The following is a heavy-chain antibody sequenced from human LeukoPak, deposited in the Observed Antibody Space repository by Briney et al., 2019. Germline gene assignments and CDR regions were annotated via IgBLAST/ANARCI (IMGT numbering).Heavy chain of an antibody. J-gene: IGHJ4*02. CDR2: ISSSGSTI. CDR1: GFTFSSYE. Sequence: GGSLRLSCAASGFTFSSYEMNWVRQAPGKGLEWVSYISSSGSTIYYADSVKGRFTISRDNAKNSLYLQMNSLRAEDTAVYYCASGFSSYFDYWGQGTLVTVSS. CDR3: ASGFSSYFDY. D-gene: IGHD6-6*01. V-gene: IGHV3-48*03.